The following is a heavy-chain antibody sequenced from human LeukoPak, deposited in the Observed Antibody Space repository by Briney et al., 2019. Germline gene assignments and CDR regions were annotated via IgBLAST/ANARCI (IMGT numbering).Heavy chain of an antibody. V-gene: IGHV3-13*01. J-gene: IGHJ2*01. Sequence: GGSLRFSCEASGFTFSKDDFHWVRKAQGKGLEWVAAIGVTGDTYYADSVKGRFTISREDAANSLYLQMRSLGAGDTALYYCTKEFCGSRAACAGGSYYDFWGRGALVTVSS. CDR2: IGVTGDT. CDR3: TKEFCGSRAACAGGSYYDF. D-gene: IGHD2-15*01. CDR1: GFTFSKDD.